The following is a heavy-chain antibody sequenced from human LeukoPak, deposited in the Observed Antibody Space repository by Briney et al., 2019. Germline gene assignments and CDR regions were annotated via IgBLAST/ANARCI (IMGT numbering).Heavy chain of an antibody. J-gene: IGHJ5*02. Sequence: SETLSLTCTVSGGSVSSGSYYWSWIRQPPGKGLEWIGYIYYSGSTNYNPSLKSRVTISVDTSKNQFSLKLSSVTAADTAVYYCASNLIGSYYNWFDPWGQGTLVTVSS. D-gene: IGHD1-26*01. CDR3: ASNLIGSYYNWFDP. CDR2: IYYSGST. V-gene: IGHV4-61*01. CDR1: GGSVSSGSYY.